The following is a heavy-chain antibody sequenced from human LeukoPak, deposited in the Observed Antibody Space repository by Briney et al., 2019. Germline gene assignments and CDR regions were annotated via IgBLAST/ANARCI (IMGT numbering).Heavy chain of an antibody. J-gene: IGHJ4*02. Sequence: GGSLRLSCTASGFILRDYAMSWFRQAPGKGLEWVGLISSKASGETTKYAASMKDRFIISRDDAKGIAYLQTNSLKTEDTAVYFCSRPAYNGYVDGGSCYDYWGQGTLVTVSS. CDR3: SRPAYNGYVDGGSCYDY. CDR2: ISSKASGETT. D-gene: IGHD2-15*01. CDR1: GFILRDYA. V-gene: IGHV3-49*03.